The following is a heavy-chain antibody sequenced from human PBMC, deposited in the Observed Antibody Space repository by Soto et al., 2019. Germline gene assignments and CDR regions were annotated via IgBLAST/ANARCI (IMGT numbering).Heavy chain of an antibody. J-gene: IGHJ6*02. CDR3: ARAVALRYFDWLFYYYYYGMDV. V-gene: IGHV1-46*01. CDR1: GYTFTSYY. Sequence: GASVKVSCKASGYTFTSYYMHWVRQAPGQGLEWMGIINPSGGSTSYAQKFQGRVTMTRDTSTSTVYMELSSLRSEDTAVYYCARAVALRYFDWLFYYYYYGMDVCGQGTTVTVSS. CDR2: INPSGGST. D-gene: IGHD3-9*01.